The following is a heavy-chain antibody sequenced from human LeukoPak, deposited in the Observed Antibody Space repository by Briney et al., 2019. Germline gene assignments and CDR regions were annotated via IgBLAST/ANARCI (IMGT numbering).Heavy chain of an antibody. CDR3: PRDTGWYFDL. CDR1: GFTFSGYW. D-gene: IGHD4-17*01. J-gene: IGHJ2*01. V-gene: IGHV3-74*01. Sequence: GGSLRLSCAASGFTFSGYWMHCVRQVPGRGLVWVSRITGDGSSTTYADSVKGRFTISRDNAKNTVFLQMISLRAEDTAVYYCPRDTGWYFDLWGRGTLVTVSS. CDR2: ITGDGSST.